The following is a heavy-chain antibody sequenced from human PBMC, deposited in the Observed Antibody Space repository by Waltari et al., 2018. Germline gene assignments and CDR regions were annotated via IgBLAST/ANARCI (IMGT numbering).Heavy chain of an antibody. D-gene: IGHD6-13*01. Sequence: EVQLVQSGAEVKKPGATVKISCKVSGYTFTDYYMHWVQQAPGKGLEWVGLVVPEEGETIYAQKFQGIVTITADTSTDTAYMELSSLRSEDTAVYYCATGIHSSSWFDYWGQGTLVTVSS. CDR1: GYTFTDYY. J-gene: IGHJ4*02. V-gene: IGHV1-69-2*01. CDR2: VVPEEGET. CDR3: ATGIHSSSWFDY.